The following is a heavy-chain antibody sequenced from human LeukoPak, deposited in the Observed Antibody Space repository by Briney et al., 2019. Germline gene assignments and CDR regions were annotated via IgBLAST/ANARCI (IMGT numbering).Heavy chain of an antibody. CDR2: ISGSGGST. CDR3: AKVEVVTYYFDY. V-gene: IGHV3-23*01. CDR1: GFTFGSYA. J-gene: IGHJ4*02. D-gene: IGHD2-21*02. Sequence: GGSLRLSCAASGFTFGSYAMSWVRQAPGKGLEWVSAISGSGGSTYYADSVKGRFTISRDNSKNTLYLQMNSLRAEDTAVYYCAKVEVVTYYFDYWGQGTLVTVSS.